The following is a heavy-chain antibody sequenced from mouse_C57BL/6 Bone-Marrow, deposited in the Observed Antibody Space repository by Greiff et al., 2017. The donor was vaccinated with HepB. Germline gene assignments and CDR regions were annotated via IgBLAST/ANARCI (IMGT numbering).Heavy chain of an antibody. J-gene: IGHJ2*01. CDR1: GYSITSGYD. V-gene: IGHV3-1*01. CDR3: ASGGYDGYFDY. D-gene: IGHD2-2*01. Sequence: ESGPGMVKPSQSLSLTCTVPGYSITSGYDWHWIRHFPGNKLEWMGYISYSGSTNYNPSLKSRISITHHTSKNHFFLKLNSVTTEDTATYYCASGGYDGYFDYWGQGTTLTVSS. CDR2: ISYSGST.